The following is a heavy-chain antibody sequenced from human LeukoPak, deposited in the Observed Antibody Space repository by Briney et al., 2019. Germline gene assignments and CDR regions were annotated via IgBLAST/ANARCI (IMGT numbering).Heavy chain of an antibody. V-gene: IGHV3-15*01. CDR3: TTDTRIVGATGFDY. D-gene: IGHD1-26*01. Sequence: PGGSLRLSCVASGFVFNNAWMSWARQAPGKGLEWVGRIKSKTDGGATDYAAPVKGRFTISRDDSKNTLYLQMNSLKIEDTGLYYCTTDTRIVGATGFDYWGQGTLVTVSS. CDR1: GFVFNNAW. J-gene: IGHJ4*02. CDR2: IKSKTDGGAT.